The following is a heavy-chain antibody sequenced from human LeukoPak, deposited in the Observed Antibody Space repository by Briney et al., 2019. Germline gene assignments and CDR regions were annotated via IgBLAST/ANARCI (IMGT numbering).Heavy chain of an antibody. CDR2: IYYSRST. V-gene: IGHV4-31*03. CDR3: ARGSGYHAFDI. D-gene: IGHD3-10*01. Sequence: SQPLSLTCTVSGGSINRGGYYWSWVRQHPGRGLEWIGYIYYSRSTYYNPSLKSRVTISVDTSKNQFSLKLSCVTAADTAVYYCARGSGYHAFDIWGQGTMVTVSS. J-gene: IGHJ3*02. CDR1: GGSINRGGYY.